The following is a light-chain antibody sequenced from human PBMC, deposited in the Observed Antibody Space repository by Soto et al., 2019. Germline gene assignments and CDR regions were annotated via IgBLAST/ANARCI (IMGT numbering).Light chain of an antibody. Sequence: EIVMTQSPATLSLSPGERATLSCRASHSVSSNLAWYQQKPGQAPRLLIYGASSRATGIPARFSGSGSGTEFTLTISSLQFEDFAVYYCQQYNNWPSSGDTFGPGTKVDV. CDR1: HSVSSN. CDR3: QQYNNWPSSGDT. V-gene: IGKV3-15*01. J-gene: IGKJ3*01. CDR2: GAS.